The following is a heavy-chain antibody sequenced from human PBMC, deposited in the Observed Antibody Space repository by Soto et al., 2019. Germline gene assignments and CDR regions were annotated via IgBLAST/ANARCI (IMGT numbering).Heavy chain of an antibody. D-gene: IGHD6-19*01. CDR3: ASGKWLGDCFDY. CDR1: GYTFMRSG. J-gene: IGHJ4*02. V-gene: IGHV1-18*01. Sequence: QVQLVQSGAEVKKPGASVKVSCKTSGYTFMRSGINWGREAPGQGLEWMGRISAYNGDTSYAQKFQGRVILTTYTATSTAYMELRSPASEDTAVYYCASGKWLGDCFDYWGQGTLVSVSS. CDR2: ISAYNGDT.